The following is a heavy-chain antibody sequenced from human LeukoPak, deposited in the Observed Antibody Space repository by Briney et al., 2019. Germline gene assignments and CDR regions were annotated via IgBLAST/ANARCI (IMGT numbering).Heavy chain of an antibody. D-gene: IGHD6-19*01. J-gene: IGHJ4*02. CDR3: ARGDRSYSSGSGGFDY. CDR2: ISGSGGST. V-gene: IGHV3-23*01. CDR1: GFTFSSYA. Sequence: GGSLRLSCTASGFTFSSYAMSWVRQAPGKGLEWVSAISGSGGSTYYADSVKGRFTISRDNSKNTLYLQMNSLRAEDTAVYYCARGDRSYSSGSGGFDYWGQGTLVTVSS.